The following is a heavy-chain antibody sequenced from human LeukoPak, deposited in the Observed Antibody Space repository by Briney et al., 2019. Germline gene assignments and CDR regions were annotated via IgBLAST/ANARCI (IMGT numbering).Heavy chain of an antibody. D-gene: IGHD5-18*01. CDR3: ARAQSYGSLGGTYWFDR. V-gene: IGHV4-30-2*01. J-gene: IGHJ5*02. CDR2: IDHSAST. Sequence: SGTLSLTCTVSGVSISSSSYCWGCIRQPPGQGLEWVVYIDHSASTYYNPSRKSPVTISIDRTKKHFSLKLICVAASDTSFYECARAQSYGSLGGTYWFDRWGQGTLAMVS. CDR1: GVSISSSSYC.